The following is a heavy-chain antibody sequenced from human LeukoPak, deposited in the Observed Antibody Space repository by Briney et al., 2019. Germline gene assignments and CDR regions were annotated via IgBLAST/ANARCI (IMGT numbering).Heavy chain of an antibody. Sequence: PGGSLRLSCAASGFTFSSYAMSWVRQAPGKGLEWVSVISDSGGSTYYADSVKGRFTISRDNSKNMLYLQMNSLRAEDTAVYYCAKDRITMVRGEGYFDYWGQGTLVTVSS. CDR3: AKDRITMVRGEGYFDY. V-gene: IGHV3-23*01. CDR1: GFTFSSYA. CDR2: ISDSGGST. J-gene: IGHJ4*02. D-gene: IGHD3-10*01.